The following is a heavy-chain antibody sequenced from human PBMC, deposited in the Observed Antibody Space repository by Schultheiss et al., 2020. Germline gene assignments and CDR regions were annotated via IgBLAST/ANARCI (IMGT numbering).Heavy chain of an antibody. CDR3: ARGPHPSSSWTLDY. D-gene: IGHD6-13*01. CDR1: GGSISSGGYY. J-gene: IGHJ4*02. Sequence: SETLSLTCTVSGGSISSGGYYWSWIRQHPGKGLEWIGYIYYSGSTYYNPSLKSRVTISVNTSKKEFSLKLSSVTAADTAVYYCARGPHPSSSWTLDYWGQGTLVTVSS. V-gene: IGHV4-31*03. CDR2: IYYSGST.